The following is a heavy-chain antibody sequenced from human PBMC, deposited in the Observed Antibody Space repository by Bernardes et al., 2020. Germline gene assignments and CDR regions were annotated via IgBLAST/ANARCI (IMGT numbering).Heavy chain of an antibody. CDR3: AREALIVGATSSY. V-gene: IGHV1-69*06. CDR1: GGTFSSYA. CDR2: IIPIFGTA. Sequence: SVKVSCKASGGTFSSYAISWVRQAPGQGLEWMGGIIPIFGTANYAQKFQGRVTITADKSTSTAYMELSSLRSEDTAVYYCAREALIVGATSSYWGQGTLVTVSS. D-gene: IGHD1-26*01. J-gene: IGHJ4*02.